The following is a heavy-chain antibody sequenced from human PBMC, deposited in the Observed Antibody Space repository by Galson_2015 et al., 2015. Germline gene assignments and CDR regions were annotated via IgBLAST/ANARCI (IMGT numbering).Heavy chain of an antibody. J-gene: IGHJ5*02. CDR3: ARGEGLRLGELSPYNWFDP. CDR1: GYSISSGYY. V-gene: IGHV4-38-2*01. CDR2: IYHSGST. Sequence: SETLSLTCAVSGYSISSGYYWGWIRQPPGKGLEWIGSIYHSGSTYYNPSLKSRVTISVDTSKNQFSLKLSPVTAADTAVYYCARGEGLRLGELSPYNWFDPWGQGTLVTVSS. D-gene: IGHD3-16*02.